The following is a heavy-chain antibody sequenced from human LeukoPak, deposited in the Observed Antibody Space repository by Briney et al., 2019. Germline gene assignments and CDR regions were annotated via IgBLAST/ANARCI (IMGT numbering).Heavy chain of an antibody. J-gene: IGHJ4*02. CDR1: GFTFSSYS. CDR3: ARHNYPYDSGGYYYAY. D-gene: IGHD3-22*01. Sequence: GGSLRLSCAASGFTFSSYSMNWVRQAPGKGLEWVSSISSSGSYIYYADSVKGRFTIPRDNAKNSLYLQMNSLRAEDTAVYYCARHNYPYDSGGYYYAYWGQGTLVTVSS. V-gene: IGHV3-21*01. CDR2: ISSSGSYI.